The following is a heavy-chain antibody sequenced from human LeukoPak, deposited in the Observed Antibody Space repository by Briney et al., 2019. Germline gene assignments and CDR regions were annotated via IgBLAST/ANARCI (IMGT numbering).Heavy chain of an antibody. CDR2: IYYSGST. Sequence: SETLSFTCTVSGGSISSYYWIWIRQPPGKGLEWIGYIYYSGSTNYNPSLKSRVTISVDTSKNQFSLKLTSVTAADTAVYYCARDPPRWGSPLDDAFDIWGQGTMVTVSS. CDR1: GGSISSYY. CDR3: ARDPPRWGSPLDDAFDI. V-gene: IGHV4-59*01. D-gene: IGHD3-16*01. J-gene: IGHJ3*02.